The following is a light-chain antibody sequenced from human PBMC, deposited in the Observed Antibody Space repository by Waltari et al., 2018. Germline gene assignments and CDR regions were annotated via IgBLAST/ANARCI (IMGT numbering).Light chain of an antibody. CDR1: QSVSSS. Sequence: ATLSCRASQSVSSSLAWYQQKPGQTPRLLIYGASTRATGIPARFSGSGSGTEFTLTISSLQSEDFAVYYCQQYNKWPITFGQGTRLEI. CDR2: GAS. CDR3: QQYNKWPIT. V-gene: IGKV3-15*01. J-gene: IGKJ5*01.